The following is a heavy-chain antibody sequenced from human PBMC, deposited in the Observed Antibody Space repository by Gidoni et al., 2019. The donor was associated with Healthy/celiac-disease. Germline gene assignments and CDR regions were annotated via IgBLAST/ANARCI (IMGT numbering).Heavy chain of an antibody. Sequence: EVQLVESGGGLVQPGGSLRLSCAASGFTFSSYEMNWVRQAPGKGLEWVSYISSSGSTIYYADSVKGRFTISRDNAKNSLYLQMNSLRAEDTAVYYCARGIRWLQFGYYFDYWGQGTLVTVSS. J-gene: IGHJ4*02. CDR2: ISSSGSTI. D-gene: IGHD5-12*01. V-gene: IGHV3-48*03. CDR3: ARGIRWLQFGYYFDY. CDR1: GFTFSSYE.